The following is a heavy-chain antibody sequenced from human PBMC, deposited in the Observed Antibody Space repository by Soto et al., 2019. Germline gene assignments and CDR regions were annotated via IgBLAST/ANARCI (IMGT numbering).Heavy chain of an antibody. CDR1: GCSISSWY. CDR2: IFYTGSI. Sequence: QVQLQESGPGLVKPSETLSLTCTVSGCSISSWYWSWIRQPPGKGLEWIGYIFYTGSINYNPSLKSRVTCSIDTSKNQLSLKLTSVTAADTAVYYCARDGPSPGPASPWGHGTLVTVSS. J-gene: IGHJ5*02. D-gene: IGHD2-2*01. CDR3: ARDGPSPGPASP. V-gene: IGHV4-59*13.